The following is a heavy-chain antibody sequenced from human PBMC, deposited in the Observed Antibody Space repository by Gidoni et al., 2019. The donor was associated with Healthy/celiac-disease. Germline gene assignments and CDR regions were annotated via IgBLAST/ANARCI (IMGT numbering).Heavy chain of an antibody. CDR1: GYTFIGYY. J-gene: IGHJ4*02. CDR3: ARDLRGDDYIWGSYPADY. V-gene: IGHV1-2*06. CDR2: INPNSGGT. D-gene: IGHD3-16*02. Sequence: QVQLVQSGAEVKKPGASVKVSCKASGYTFIGYYMHWVRQAPGQGLEWMRRINPNSGGTNYAQKFQGRVTMTRNTSISTAYMELSRLRSDDTAVYYCARDLRGDDYIWGSYPADYWGQGTLVTVSS.